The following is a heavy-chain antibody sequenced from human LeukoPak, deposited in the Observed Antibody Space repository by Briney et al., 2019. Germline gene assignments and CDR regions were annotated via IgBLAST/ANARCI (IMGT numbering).Heavy chain of an antibody. V-gene: IGHV4-61*02. CDR2: IYTSGST. CDR1: GGSISSGSYY. CDR3: ARMVGATTAFDY. J-gene: IGHJ4*02. Sequence: PSETLSLTCTVSGGSISSGSYYWRWIPQPAGKGLEWIGRIYTSGSTNYNPSLKSRVTISVDTSKNQFSLKLSSVTAADTAVYYCARMVGATTAFDYWGQGTLVTVSS. D-gene: IGHD1-26*01.